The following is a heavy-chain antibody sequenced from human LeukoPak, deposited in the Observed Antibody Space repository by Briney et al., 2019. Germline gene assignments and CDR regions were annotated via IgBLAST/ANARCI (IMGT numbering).Heavy chain of an antibody. D-gene: IGHD3-16*01. CDR3: AREGRSRLSPGWFDP. V-gene: IGHV4-59*01. CDR1: GGSISSYY. CDR2: IYYSGST. Sequence: SETLSLTCTVSGGSISSYYWSWIRQPPGKGLEWIGYIYYSGSTNYNPSLKSRVTISVDTSKNQFSLKLSSVTAADTAVYYCAREGRSRLSPGWFDPWGQGTLVTVSS. J-gene: IGHJ5*02.